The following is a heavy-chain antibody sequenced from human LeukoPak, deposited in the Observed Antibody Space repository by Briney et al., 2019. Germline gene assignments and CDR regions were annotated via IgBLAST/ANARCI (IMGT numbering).Heavy chain of an antibody. J-gene: IGHJ4*02. Sequence: GGSLRLSCAASGFTFSNYNMNWVRQAPGKGLEWVSSISGSSSFIYYADSVKGRFTISRDNAKTSLYLQMNSLRAEDTAVYYCARAFGPEGATKDYWGQGTLVTVSS. CDR1: GFTFSNYN. D-gene: IGHD1-26*01. CDR2: ISGSSSFI. V-gene: IGHV3-21*01. CDR3: ARAFGPEGATKDY.